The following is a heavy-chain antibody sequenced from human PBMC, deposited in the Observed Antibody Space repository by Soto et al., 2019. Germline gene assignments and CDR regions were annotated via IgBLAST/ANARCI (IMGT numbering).Heavy chain of an antibody. CDR1: GGTFSSYA. D-gene: IGHD3-16*02. J-gene: IGHJ4*02. CDR2: IIPIFGTA. CDR3: ACFPQTRIMITFGGVISLFS. V-gene: IGHV1-69*01. Sequence: QVQLVQSGAEAKKPGSSVKVSCKASGGTFSSYAISWVRQVPGQGLESMRGIIPIFGTANYAQKFQGRITITAEESTSTAYMELSSLRSEDTAVYYCACFPQTRIMITFGGVISLFSWGQGTLVTVSS.